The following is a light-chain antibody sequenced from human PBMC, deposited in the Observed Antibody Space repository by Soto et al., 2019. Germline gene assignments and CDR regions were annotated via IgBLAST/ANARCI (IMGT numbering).Light chain of an antibody. CDR3: QQYGDWPLT. V-gene: IGKV3-15*01. Sequence: EIVLTQSPATLSVSPGERATLSCRASQSFGNNFAWYQRKPGQAPRLLIFATSTRATGVPARFSGSGSGTEFTLTISSLQSEDFAVYYCQQYGDWPLTFGGGAKVEIE. CDR1: QSFGNN. J-gene: IGKJ4*01. CDR2: ATS.